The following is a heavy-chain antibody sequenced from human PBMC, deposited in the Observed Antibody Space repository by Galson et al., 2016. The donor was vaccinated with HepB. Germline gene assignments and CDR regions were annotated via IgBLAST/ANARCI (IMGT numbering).Heavy chain of an antibody. CDR2: IYPGDSEI. Sequence: VRQKPGKGLEWMGIIYPGDSEIRYSASFQGQVTMSIDKTISTAFLQWSSLTATDTAMYDCASKYNFWSGYSGSYFGMDVWGQGTTVTVSS. D-gene: IGHD3-3*01. J-gene: IGHJ6*02. V-gene: IGHV5-51*01. CDR3: ASKYNFWSGYSGSYFGMDV.